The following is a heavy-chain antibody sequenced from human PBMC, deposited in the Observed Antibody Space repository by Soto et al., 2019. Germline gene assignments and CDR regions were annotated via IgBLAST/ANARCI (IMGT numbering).Heavy chain of an antibody. CDR2: IYHSGST. CDR1: GGSISSGGYS. Sequence: ILSLTCALAGGSISSGGYSWSWIRQPPGKGLEWIGYIYHSGSTYYNPSLKSRVTISVDRSKNQFSLKLRSVTAADTAVYYCARGHLICSGGSCANWFDPWGQGTLVTVSS. CDR3: ARGHLICSGGSCANWFDP. D-gene: IGHD2-15*01. V-gene: IGHV4-30-2*01. J-gene: IGHJ5*02.